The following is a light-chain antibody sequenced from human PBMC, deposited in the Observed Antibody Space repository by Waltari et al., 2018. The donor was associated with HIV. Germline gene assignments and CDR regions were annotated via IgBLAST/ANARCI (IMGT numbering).Light chain of an antibody. CDR2: GAS. CDR3: QQYDNLPPNT. J-gene: IGKJ2*01. Sequence: EIVMTQSPATLSVSPGERATLSCRASQSVSSNLAWYQQKPGQAPRLLIYGASTRATGIPARFSGSGSGTEFTLTISSLQSEDFATYYCQQYDNLPPNTFGQGTKLEIK. V-gene: IGKV3-15*01. CDR1: QSVSSN.